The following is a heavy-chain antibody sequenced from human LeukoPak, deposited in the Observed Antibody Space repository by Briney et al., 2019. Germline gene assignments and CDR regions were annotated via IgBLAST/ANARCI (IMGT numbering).Heavy chain of an antibody. CDR2: IYYSGST. V-gene: IGHV4-59*01. CDR1: GGSISSYY. CDR3: ARKGDYYYYYMDV. J-gene: IGHJ6*03. Sequence: PSETLSLTCTVSGGSISSYYWSWIRQPPGKGLEWIGYIYYSGSTNYNPFLKSRVTISVDTSKNQFSLKLSSVTAADTAVYYCARKGDYYYYYMDVWGKGTTVTVSS.